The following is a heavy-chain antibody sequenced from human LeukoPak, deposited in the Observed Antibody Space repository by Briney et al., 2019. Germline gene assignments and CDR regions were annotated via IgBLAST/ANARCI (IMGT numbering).Heavy chain of an antibody. CDR1: GYTFTCYY. Sequence: ASVKVSFKASGYTFTCYYMHWVRQAPGQGLEWMGWINPNSGGTNYAQKFQGRVTMTMDTSISTAYMALSRLRSDERAVYYCARAGMRNWFDPWGEGTLVTVSS. V-gene: IGHV1-2*02. J-gene: IGHJ5*02. CDR3: ARAGMRNWFDP. CDR2: INPNSGGT.